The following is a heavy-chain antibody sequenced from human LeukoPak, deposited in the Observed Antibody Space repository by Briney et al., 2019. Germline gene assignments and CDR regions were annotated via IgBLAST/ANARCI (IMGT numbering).Heavy chain of an antibody. V-gene: IGHV1-2*02. Sequence: ASVKVSCKASGYTFTGYYMHWVRQAPGQGLEWMGWINPNSGGTNYAQKFQGRVTMTRDTSISTAYMELSRLRSDDTAVYYCAREVRADRDYYYYYYMDVWGKGTTVTVSS. J-gene: IGHJ6*03. CDR1: GYTFTGYY. D-gene: IGHD2-2*01. CDR2: INPNSGGT. CDR3: AREVRADRDYYYYYYMDV.